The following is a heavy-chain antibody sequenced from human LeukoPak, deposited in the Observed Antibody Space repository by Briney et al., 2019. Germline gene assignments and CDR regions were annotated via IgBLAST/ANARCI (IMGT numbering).Heavy chain of an antibody. CDR3: ARWELSHDAFDI. V-gene: IGHV3-49*04. CDR1: GFTFGDYA. J-gene: IGHJ3*02. Sequence: GGSLRLSCTASGFTFGDYAMSWVRQAPGKGLEWVSFIRSKAYGGTTEYAASVKGRFTISRDDSKNSLYLQMNSLKTEDTAVYYCARWELSHDAFDIWGQGTMVTVSS. D-gene: IGHD1-26*01. CDR2: IRSKAYGGTT.